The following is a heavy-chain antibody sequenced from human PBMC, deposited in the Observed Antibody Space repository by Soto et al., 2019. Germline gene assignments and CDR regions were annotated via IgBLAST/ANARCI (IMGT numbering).Heavy chain of an antibody. CDR2: IIPIFGTA. CDR3: AREQSSNPRLLDYYYYGMDV. CDR1: GGTFSSYA. D-gene: IGHD4-4*01. Sequence: SVKVSCKASGGTFSSYAISWVRQAPGQGLEWMGGIIPIFGTANYAQKFQGRVTITADESTSTAYMELSSLRSEDTAVYYCAREQSSNPRLLDYYYYGMDVWGQGTTVTVSS. V-gene: IGHV1-69*13. J-gene: IGHJ6*02.